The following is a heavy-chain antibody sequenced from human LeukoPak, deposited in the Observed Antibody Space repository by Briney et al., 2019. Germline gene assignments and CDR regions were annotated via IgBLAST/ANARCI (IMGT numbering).Heavy chain of an antibody. CDR3: AREHYYGSGRSFRYWLDP. D-gene: IGHD3-10*01. J-gene: IGHJ5*02. CDR1: GYTFTSYA. V-gene: IGHV1-3*01. CDR2: INAGNGNT. Sequence: ASVKVSCKASGYTFTSYAMHWVRQAPGQRLEWMGWINAGNGNTKYSQKFLGRVTITRDTSAPTAHMELSSLRSEDTAVYYCAREHYYGSGRSFRYWLDPWGQGTLVTVSS.